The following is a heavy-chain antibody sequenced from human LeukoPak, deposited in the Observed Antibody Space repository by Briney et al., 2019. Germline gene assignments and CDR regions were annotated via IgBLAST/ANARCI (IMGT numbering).Heavy chain of an antibody. D-gene: IGHD3-22*01. Sequence: GASVKVSCKAPGYTFTSYGISWVRQAPGQGLEWMGWISADDGNTNYAQKLQGRVTMTTDTSTSTAYMELRSLRSDDTAVYYCARIPRRYYYDSSGSFDYWGQGTLVTVSS. CDR1: GYTFTSYG. CDR2: ISADDGNT. CDR3: ARIPRRYYYDSSGSFDY. J-gene: IGHJ4*02. V-gene: IGHV1-18*01.